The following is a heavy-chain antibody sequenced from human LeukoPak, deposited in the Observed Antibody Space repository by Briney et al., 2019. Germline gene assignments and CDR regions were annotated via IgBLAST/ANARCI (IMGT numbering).Heavy chain of an antibody. D-gene: IGHD6-13*01. V-gene: IGHV3-33*06. CDR3: EKDSSGTLFWFDP. CDR1: GFTFSSYA. J-gene: IGHJ5*02. Sequence: AGGSLRLSCAASGFTFSSYAMHWVRQAPGKGLEWVAVIMFDGANKYYADSVKGRFTISRDTSKNTLYLQMNSLRAEDTAVYYCEKDSSGTLFWFDPWGQGTLVTVSS. CDR2: IMFDGANK.